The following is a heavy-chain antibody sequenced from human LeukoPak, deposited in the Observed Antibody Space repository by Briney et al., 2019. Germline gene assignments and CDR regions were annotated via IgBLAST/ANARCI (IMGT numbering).Heavy chain of an antibody. D-gene: IGHD3-3*01. CDR2: ISGSGGST. J-gene: IGHJ6*03. CDR1: GFTFSSYA. CDR3: AKGGPFWSGYPYYMDV. Sequence: GGSLRLSCAASGFTFSSYAMSWVRQAPGKGLEWVSAISGSGGSTYYADSVKGRFTISRDNSKNTLYLQMNSLRAEDTAVYYCAKGGPFWSGYPYYMDVWGKGTTVTVSS. V-gene: IGHV3-23*01.